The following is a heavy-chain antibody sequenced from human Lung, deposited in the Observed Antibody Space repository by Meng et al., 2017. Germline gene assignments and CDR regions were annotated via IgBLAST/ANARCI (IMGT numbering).Heavy chain of an antibody. CDR1: GFTFTDHW. CDR3: TNDRLNH. J-gene: IGHJ1*01. V-gene: IGHV3-74*01. D-gene: IGHD1-1*01. CDR2: INRDGTKP. Sequence: EVQWGGPGGGLVPPGWPLRLSCAASGFTFTDHWMHWVRQGPGKGLVWVSRINRDGTKPTYADSVKGRFTISRDNAKNTLYLQMNNLRAEDTAFYYCTNDRLNHWGQGALVTVSS.